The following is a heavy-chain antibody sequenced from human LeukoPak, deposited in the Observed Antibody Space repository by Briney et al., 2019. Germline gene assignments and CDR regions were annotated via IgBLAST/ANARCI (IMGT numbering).Heavy chain of an antibody. Sequence: GGSLRLSCAASGFTSSRCWMSWVRQAPGKGLEWVANIKQDGSEKYYVDSVKGRFTISRDNAKNSLYLQMNSLRAEDTAVYYCARDGPVATIMDFDYWGQGTLVTVSS. D-gene: IGHD5-12*01. V-gene: IGHV3-7*01. J-gene: IGHJ4*02. CDR1: GFTSSRCW. CDR3: ARDGPVATIMDFDY. CDR2: IKQDGSEK.